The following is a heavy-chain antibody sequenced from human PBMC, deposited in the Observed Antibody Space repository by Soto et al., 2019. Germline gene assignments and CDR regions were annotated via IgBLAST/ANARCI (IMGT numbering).Heavy chain of an antibody. CDR3: AKDTQLVSYYYGMDV. Sequence: ASVKVSCKASGYTFTSYYMHWVRQAPGQGLEWMGIINPSGGSTSYAQKFQGRVTMTRDTSTSTVYMELSSLRSEDTAVYYCAKDTQLVSYYYGMDVWGQGTTVTVSS. V-gene: IGHV1-46*01. J-gene: IGHJ6*02. CDR1: GYTFTSYY. D-gene: IGHD6-13*01. CDR2: INPSGGST.